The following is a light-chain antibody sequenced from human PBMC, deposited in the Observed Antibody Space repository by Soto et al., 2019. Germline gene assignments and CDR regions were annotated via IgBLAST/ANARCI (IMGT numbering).Light chain of an antibody. J-gene: IGKJ5*01. Sequence: EIVLTQSPGTLSLSPGERATLSCRASQSVTNNYLAWYQQKPGQAPRLLMYGASSRATDVPDRFSGSGSGTDFTLTINRLEPEEFAVYYCQQRNNWRDTFGQGTRLEIK. V-gene: IGKV3D-20*02. CDR2: GAS. CDR1: QSVTNNY. CDR3: QQRNNWRDT.